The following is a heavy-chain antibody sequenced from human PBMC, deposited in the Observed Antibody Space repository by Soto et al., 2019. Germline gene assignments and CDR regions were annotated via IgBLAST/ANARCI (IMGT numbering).Heavy chain of an antibody. D-gene: IGHD2-2*01. J-gene: IGHJ3*02. CDR2: LYYSGST. V-gene: IGHV4-31*03. CDR3: ARAAPEDIVVVPAAISAFDI. Sequence: QVQLQESGPGLVKPSQTLSLTCTVSGGSISSGGYYWSWIRQHPGKGLEWIGYLYYSGSTYYNPSLKSRVTISVDTSKNQFSLKLSSVTAADTAVYYCARAAPEDIVVVPAAISAFDILGQGTMVTVSS. CDR1: GGSISSGGYY.